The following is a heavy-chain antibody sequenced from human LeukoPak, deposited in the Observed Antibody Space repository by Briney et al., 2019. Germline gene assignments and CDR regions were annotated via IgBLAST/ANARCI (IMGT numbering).Heavy chain of an antibody. CDR2: ISWNSGSI. D-gene: IGHD3-3*01. Sequence: GRSLRLSCAASGFTFDDYAMHWVRHAPGKGLEWVSGISWNSGSIGYADSVKGRFTISRDNAKNSLYLQMNSLRAEDMALYYCAKDMGETIFGGSDYWGQGTLVTVSS. CDR3: AKDMGETIFGGSDY. V-gene: IGHV3-9*03. CDR1: GFTFDDYA. J-gene: IGHJ4*02.